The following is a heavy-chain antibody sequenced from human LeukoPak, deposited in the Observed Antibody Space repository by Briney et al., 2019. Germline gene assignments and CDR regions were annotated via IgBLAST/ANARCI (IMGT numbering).Heavy chain of an antibody. Sequence: GESLKISCKGSGYSLTSYWIGWVRQMPGKGLEWMGIIYPGDSDTRYSPSFQGQVTISADKSISTAYLQWSSLKASDTAMYYCARLDGGQWLAPNDAFDIWGQGTMVTVSS. CDR2: IYPGDSDT. CDR3: ARLDGGQWLAPNDAFDI. V-gene: IGHV5-51*01. J-gene: IGHJ3*02. CDR1: GYSLTSYW. D-gene: IGHD6-19*01.